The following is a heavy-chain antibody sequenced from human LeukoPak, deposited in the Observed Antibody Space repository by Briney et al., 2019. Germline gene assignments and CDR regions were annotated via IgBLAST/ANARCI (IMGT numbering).Heavy chain of an antibody. Sequence: PGGSLRLSCAASGFTFSSYSMNWVPQAPGKGLEWVSYIGSTSSPVYYADSVKGRFTITRDNAKNSLYLQMNSLRDEDTAVYYCAREPLDYWGQGTLVTVSS. J-gene: IGHJ4*02. CDR1: GFTFSSYS. CDR3: AREPLDY. V-gene: IGHV3-48*02. CDR2: IGSTSSPV.